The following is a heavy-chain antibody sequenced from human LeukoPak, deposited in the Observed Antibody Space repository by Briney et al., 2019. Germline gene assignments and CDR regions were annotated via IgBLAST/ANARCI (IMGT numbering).Heavy chain of an antibody. Sequence: GGSLRLSRAASGFTFSSYWMSWVRQVPGKGLEWVANIKQDGSEKYYVDSVKGRFTISRDNAKNSLYLQMNGLRAEDSAMYYCATDRIVVVIGIKNDAFDIWGQGTMVTVSS. CDR2: IKQDGSEK. CDR1: GFTFSSYW. D-gene: IGHD2-21*01. J-gene: IGHJ3*02. V-gene: IGHV3-7*01. CDR3: ATDRIVVVIGIKNDAFDI.